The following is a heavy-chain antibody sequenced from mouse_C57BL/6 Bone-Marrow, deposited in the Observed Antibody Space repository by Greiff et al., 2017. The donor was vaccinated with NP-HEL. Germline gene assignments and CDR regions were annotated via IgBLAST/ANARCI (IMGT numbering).Heavy chain of an antibody. CDR3: ARGRSALAMDY. CDR2: IYPRSGNT. CDR1: GYTFTSYG. Sequence: QVQLQQSGAELARPGASVKLSCKASGYTFTSYGISWVKQRTGQGLEWIGEIYPRSGNTYYTEKFKGKATLTADKSSRTAYMELRSLTSEDSAVYFCARGRSALAMDYWGQGTSVTVSS. V-gene: IGHV1-81*01. J-gene: IGHJ4*01.